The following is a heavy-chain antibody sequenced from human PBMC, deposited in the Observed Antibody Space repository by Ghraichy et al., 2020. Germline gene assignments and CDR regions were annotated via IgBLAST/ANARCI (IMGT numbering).Heavy chain of an antibody. CDR1: GFTFSDYY. J-gene: IGHJ4*02. Sequence: GESLNISCAASGFTFSDYYMSWIRQAPGKGLEWVSYISSSGSTIYYADSVKGRFTISRDNAKNSLYLQMNSLRAEDMAVYYCARDGVVVTAIDYWGQGTLFTVSS. CDR3: ARDGVVVTAIDY. V-gene: IGHV3-11*01. CDR2: ISSSGSTI. D-gene: IGHD2-21*02.